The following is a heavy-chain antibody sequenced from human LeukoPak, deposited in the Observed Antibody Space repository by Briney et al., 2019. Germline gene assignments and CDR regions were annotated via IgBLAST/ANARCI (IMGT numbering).Heavy chain of an antibody. D-gene: IGHD3-22*01. V-gene: IGHV1-2*02. Sequence: ASGKVSCKASGYTFTGYYMHWVRQAPGQGLEWMGWINPNSGGTNYAQKFQGRVTMTRDTSISTAYMELSRLRSDDTAVYYCARGSGYYFYFDYWGQGTLVTVSS. CDR2: INPNSGGT. CDR1: GYTFTGYY. CDR3: ARGSGYYFYFDY. J-gene: IGHJ4*02.